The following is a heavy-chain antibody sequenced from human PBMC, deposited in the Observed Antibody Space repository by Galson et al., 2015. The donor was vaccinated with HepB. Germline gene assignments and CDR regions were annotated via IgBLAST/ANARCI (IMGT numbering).Heavy chain of an antibody. D-gene: IGHD6-13*01. Sequence: SVKVSCKASGGTFTSYAVNWVRQAPGQGLEWMGGLIPVLGSSNYAQKFQGRVIFTADDSTTTAYMELSGLTFEDTAVYYCARVPPIAAHGDSWGQGTLVTVSS. CDR2: LIPVLGSS. CDR1: GGTFTSYA. V-gene: IGHV1-69*13. J-gene: IGHJ4*02. CDR3: ARVPPIAAHGDS.